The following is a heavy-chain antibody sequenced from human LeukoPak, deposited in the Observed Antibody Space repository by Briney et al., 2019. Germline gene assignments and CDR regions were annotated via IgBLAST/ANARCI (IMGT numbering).Heavy chain of an antibody. V-gene: IGHV3-15*01. Sequence: GGSLRLSCAASGFTFSNACMSWAREAPGRGRGWVGRIKSKTDGGTTDYAAPVKGRFTISRDDSKNTLYLQMNSLKTEDTAVYYCTTRRVAVATYFDYWGQGTLVTVSS. CDR1: GFTFSNAC. CDR3: TTRRVAVATYFDY. J-gene: IGHJ4*02. D-gene: IGHD6-19*01. CDR2: IKSKTDGGTT.